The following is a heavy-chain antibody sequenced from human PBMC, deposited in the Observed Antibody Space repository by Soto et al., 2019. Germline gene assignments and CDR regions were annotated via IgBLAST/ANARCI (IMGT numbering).Heavy chain of an antibody. D-gene: IGHD1-26*01. J-gene: IGHJ6*02. Sequence: ASVKVSCAASEFTVSSNYMNWVRQAPGKGLECVSTIYSGGSTYYADSVKGRFTISRDNSKNTLYLQMNNLRAEDTAVYYCAGRVGATNYGMDVWGQGTTVTVSS. CDR3: AGRVGATNYGMDV. CDR2: IYSGGST. CDR1: EFTVSSNY. V-gene: IGHV3-53*01.